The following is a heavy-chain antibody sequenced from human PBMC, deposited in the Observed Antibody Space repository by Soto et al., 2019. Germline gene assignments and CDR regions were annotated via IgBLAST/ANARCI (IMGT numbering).Heavy chain of an antibody. Sequence: GGSLRLSCAASGFTVSSNYMSWVRQAPGKGLEWVSVIYSGGSTYYADSVKGRFTISRDNSKNTLYLQMNSLRAEDTAVYYCARDSVTKSGHYYMDVWGKGTTVTVSS. CDR3: ARDSVTKSGHYYMDV. CDR2: IYSGGST. J-gene: IGHJ6*03. CDR1: GFTVSSNY. D-gene: IGHD4-17*01. V-gene: IGHV3-66*01.